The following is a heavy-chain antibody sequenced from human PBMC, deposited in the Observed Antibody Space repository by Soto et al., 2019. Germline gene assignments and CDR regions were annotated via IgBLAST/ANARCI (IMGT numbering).Heavy chain of an antibody. CDR3: ARDLEGDDFWSGYFPDDY. D-gene: IGHD3-3*01. CDR2: ISSSSSYI. J-gene: IGHJ4*02. Sequence: ESGGGLVKPGGSLRLSCAASGFTFSSYSMNWVRQAPGKGLEWVSSISSSSSYIYYADSVKGRFTISRDNAKNSLYLQMNSLRAEDTAVYYCARDLEGDDFWSGYFPDDYWGQGTLVTVSS. V-gene: IGHV3-21*01. CDR1: GFTFSSYS.